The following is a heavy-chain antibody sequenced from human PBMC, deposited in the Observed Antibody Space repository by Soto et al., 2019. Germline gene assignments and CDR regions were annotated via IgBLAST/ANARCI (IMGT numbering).Heavy chain of an antibody. Sequence: QVQLVQSGAEVKKPGSSVKVSCKASGGTFSSYAISWVRQAPGQGLEWMGGIIPIFGTANYAQKFQGRVTITADESTSTAYMELSSLRSEDTAVYYCARDYGSGSYYKGLDWFDPWGQGTLVTVSS. CDR3: ARDYGSGSYYKGLDWFDP. D-gene: IGHD3-10*01. CDR2: IIPIFGTA. J-gene: IGHJ5*02. CDR1: GGTFSSYA. V-gene: IGHV1-69*12.